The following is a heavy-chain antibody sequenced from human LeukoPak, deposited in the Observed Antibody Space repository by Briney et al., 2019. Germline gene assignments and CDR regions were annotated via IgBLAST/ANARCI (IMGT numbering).Heavy chain of an antibody. CDR1: GFTFSSYG. J-gene: IGHJ4*02. D-gene: IGHD2-15*01. CDR3: AKHGLPLVVISAPLDY. CDR2: IRYDGSNK. V-gene: IGHV3-30*02. Sequence: GGSLRLSCGASGFTFSSYGMHWVRQAPGKGLEWVAFIRYDGSNKYYADSVKGRFTISRDNSKNTVYLQMNSLRAEDTAVYYCAKHGLPLVVISAPLDYWGQGTLVTVAS.